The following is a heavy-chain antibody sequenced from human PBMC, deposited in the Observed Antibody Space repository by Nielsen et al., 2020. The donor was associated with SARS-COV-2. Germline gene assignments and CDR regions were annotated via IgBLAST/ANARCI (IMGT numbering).Heavy chain of an antibody. CDR3: ARLTYSSSWATLDY. CDR1: GYSFTSYW. J-gene: IGHJ4*02. Sequence: GGSLRLSCKGSGYSFTSYWIGWVRQMPGKGLEWMGIIYPGDSDTRYSPSFQGQVTISADKSISTAYLQWSSLKASDTAMYYCARLTYSSSWATLDYWGQGTLVTVSS. V-gene: IGHV5-51*01. D-gene: IGHD6-13*01. CDR2: IYPGDSDT.